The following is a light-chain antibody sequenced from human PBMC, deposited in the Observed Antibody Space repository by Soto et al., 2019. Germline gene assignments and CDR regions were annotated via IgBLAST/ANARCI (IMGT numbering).Light chain of an antibody. Sequence: DIQMTQSPSTLSASVGYRVTITCRASQSISSWLAWYQQKPGKAPKLLIYDASTLKGGVPSRFSGSGSGTEFTLTISSLQPDDFATYYCQQYNSYWTFGQGTKVDIK. CDR1: QSISSW. CDR2: DAS. J-gene: IGKJ1*01. CDR3: QQYNSYWT. V-gene: IGKV1-5*01.